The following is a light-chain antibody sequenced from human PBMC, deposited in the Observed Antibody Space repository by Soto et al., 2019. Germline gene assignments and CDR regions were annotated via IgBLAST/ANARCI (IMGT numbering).Light chain of an antibody. V-gene: IGLV1-44*01. CDR2: SNN. CDR3: AAWDGSHWV. J-gene: IGLJ3*02. Sequence: QSVLTQPPSASGTPGQRVTISCSESRSNIGSKTVYWYQHLPGTAPKLLIHSNNQRPSGVPDRFSGSKSGTSASLAISGLQAEDEADYSCAAWDGSHWVFGGGTQLTVL. CDR1: RSNIGSKT.